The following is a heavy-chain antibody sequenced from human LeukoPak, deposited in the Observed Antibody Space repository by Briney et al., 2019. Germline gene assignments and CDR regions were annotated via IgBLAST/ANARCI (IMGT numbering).Heavy chain of an antibody. CDR3: ARDWGSWDFDY. CDR1: GFTFSTYS. J-gene: IGHJ4*02. Sequence: GGSLRLSCAASGFTFSTYSMNWVRQAPGKGLEWVSSISSSSLYIYYADSVKGRFTISRDNAKNSLFLQMNSLKAEDTAMYYCARDWGSWDFDYWGQGTLVTVSS. CDR2: ISSSSLYI. V-gene: IGHV3-21*01. D-gene: IGHD3-16*01.